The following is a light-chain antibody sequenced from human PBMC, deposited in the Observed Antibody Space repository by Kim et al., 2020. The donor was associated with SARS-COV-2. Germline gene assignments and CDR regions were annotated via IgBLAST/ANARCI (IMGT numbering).Light chain of an antibody. CDR2: LEGSGSC. CDR1: SGHSDYI. J-gene: IGLJ3*02. V-gene: IGLV4-60*03. CDR3: ETWDSNTRV. Sequence: SVKSTCTLSSGHSDYIIAWHQHQPGKAPRYLMKLEGSGSCDKGSGVPDRFSGSSSGADRYLTISNLQSEDEADYYCETWDSNTRVFGGGTQLTVL.